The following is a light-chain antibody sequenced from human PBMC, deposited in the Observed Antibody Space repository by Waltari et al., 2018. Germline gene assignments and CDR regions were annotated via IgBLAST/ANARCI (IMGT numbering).Light chain of an antibody. CDR2: EVT. Sequence: QSALTQPASVSGSPGQSLTISCAGSRSDVGTYDLVSWYQQHPGKAPKLIIYEVTKRPSGVPDRFSGSKSGNTASLTISGLQAADEADYYCCSCAGVTPYVLFGGGTKVTVL. J-gene: IGLJ2*01. CDR3: CSCAGVTPYVL. V-gene: IGLV2-23*02. CDR1: RSDVGTYDL.